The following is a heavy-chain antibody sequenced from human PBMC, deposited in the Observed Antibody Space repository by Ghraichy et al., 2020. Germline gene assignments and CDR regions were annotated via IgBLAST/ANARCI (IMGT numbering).Heavy chain of an antibody. V-gene: IGHV3-7*03. CDR2: INPDGSEK. CDR3: ARNRASLDV. CDR1: GFTFSIYS. J-gene: IGHJ6*04. Sequence: GGSLRLSCAASGFTFSIYSMSWVRQAPGKGLEWVANINPDGSEKYYVDSVKGRFTRSRDNAKNSVSLQMNSLRAEDTAVYYCARNRASLDVWGKGTTVTVSS. D-gene: IGHD2/OR15-2a*01.